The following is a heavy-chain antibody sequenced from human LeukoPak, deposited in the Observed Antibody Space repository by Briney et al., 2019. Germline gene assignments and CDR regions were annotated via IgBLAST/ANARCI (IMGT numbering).Heavy chain of an antibody. Sequence: SSETLSLTCTVSGGSISSYYWSWIRQPPGKGLEWIGYIYYSGSTNYNPSLKSRVTISVDTSKNQFSLKLSSVTAADTAVYYCARVSVVFGEYYFDYWGQGALVTVSS. J-gene: IGHJ4*02. CDR2: IYYSGST. V-gene: IGHV4-59*01. D-gene: IGHD3-3*01. CDR1: GGSISSYY. CDR3: ARVSVVFGEYYFDY.